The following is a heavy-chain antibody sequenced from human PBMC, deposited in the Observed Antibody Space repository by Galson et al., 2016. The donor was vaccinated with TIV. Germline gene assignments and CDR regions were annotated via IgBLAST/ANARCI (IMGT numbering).Heavy chain of an antibody. D-gene: IGHD4-17*01. Sequence: SETLSLTCVVSGHFISSGYYWGWIRQPPGKGLEWIGSIFHSGTTYYNPSLKSRVTISLDTSKNQFSLNLTSVTAADTAVYFCARERAIYGDYFYYYYMDVWGKGTTVTVSS. CDR2: IFHSGTT. CDR1: GHFISSGYY. CDR3: ARERAIYGDYFYYYYMDV. J-gene: IGHJ6*03. V-gene: IGHV4-38-2*02.